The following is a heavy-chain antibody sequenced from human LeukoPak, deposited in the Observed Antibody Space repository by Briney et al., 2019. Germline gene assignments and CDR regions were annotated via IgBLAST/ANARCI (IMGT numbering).Heavy chain of an antibody. Sequence: GASVKVSCKASGSTFSSYAISWVRQAPGQGLEWMGGIIPIFGTANYAQKFQGRVTITADESTSTAYVELSSLRSEDTAVYYCARESDTAMDNFDYWGQGTLVTVSS. V-gene: IGHV1-69*13. CDR1: GSTFSSYA. J-gene: IGHJ4*02. CDR2: IIPIFGTA. CDR3: ARESDTAMDNFDY. D-gene: IGHD5-18*01.